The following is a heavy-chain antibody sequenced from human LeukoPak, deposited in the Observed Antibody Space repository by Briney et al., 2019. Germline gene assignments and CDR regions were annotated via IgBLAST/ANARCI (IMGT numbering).Heavy chain of an antibody. CDR2: VSSEGTID. CDR3: ARELAVGGTWFDP. CDR1: GFTFKNYG. Sequence: PGGSLRLSCVASGFTFKNYGMHWVRQAPGKGLEWVAVVSSEGTIDYYADSFRGRFTVSRDNSKNTLYLQMNSLRAEDTAVYYCARELAVGGTWFDPWGQGTLVTVSS. J-gene: IGHJ5*02. D-gene: IGHD6-19*01. V-gene: IGHV3-30*03.